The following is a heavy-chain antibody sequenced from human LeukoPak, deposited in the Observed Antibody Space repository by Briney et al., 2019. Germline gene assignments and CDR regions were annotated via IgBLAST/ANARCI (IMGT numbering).Heavy chain of an antibody. Sequence: GGSLRLSCAASGFTFSNAWMSWVRQAPGKGLEWVGRIKNKADGGTTDYAAPVKGRFTISRDDSKNTLYLQMNSLKTEETALYYCTAYYYGSGSNYNDYWGQGTLVTVSS. J-gene: IGHJ4*02. V-gene: IGHV3-15*01. CDR1: GFTFSNAW. CDR3: TAYYYGSGSNYNDY. CDR2: IKNKADGGTT. D-gene: IGHD3-10*01.